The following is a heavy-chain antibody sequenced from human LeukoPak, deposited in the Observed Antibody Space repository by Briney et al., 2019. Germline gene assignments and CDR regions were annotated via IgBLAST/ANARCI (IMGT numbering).Heavy chain of an antibody. Sequence: GGSLRLFCAASGFTFSTYSLNWVRQAPGKGLEAVSSISTSSSYIYHADSVRHRFTISRDNSKNTLYLQMNSLRAYDMLVYYCARRYYYDSSGYHDAFDIWGQGTMVTVSS. D-gene: IGHD3-22*01. CDR3: ARRYYYDSSGYHDAFDI. CDR2: ISTSSSYI. V-gene: IGHV3-21*01. J-gene: IGHJ3*02. CDR1: GFTFSTYS.